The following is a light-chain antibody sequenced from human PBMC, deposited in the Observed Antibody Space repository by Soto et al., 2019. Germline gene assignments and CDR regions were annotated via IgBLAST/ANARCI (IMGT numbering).Light chain of an antibody. Sequence: QSALTQPASVSGSPGQSITISCTGTSSDVGGYNYVSWYQQHPVKAPKLMIYEVSNRPSGVSNRFSGSKSGNTASLTISVLEAEDEADYYCSSYTSSRTLVFGGGTKLPVL. V-gene: IGLV2-14*01. CDR2: EVS. CDR3: SSYTSSRTLV. CDR1: SSDVGGYNY. J-gene: IGLJ3*02.